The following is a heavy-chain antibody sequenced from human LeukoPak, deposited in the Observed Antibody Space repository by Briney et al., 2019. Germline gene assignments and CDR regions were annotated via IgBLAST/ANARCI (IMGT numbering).Heavy chain of an antibody. D-gene: IGHD3-10*01. CDR3: AKDMFNYYGLGSYYNY. V-gene: IGHV3-9*01. J-gene: IGHJ4*02. Sequence: GGSLRLSCAASGFTFDDYAMHWVRQAPGKGLEWVSGISWNSGTIGYAASVKGRFTISRDNAKNSLYLQMNSLRAEDTALYYCAKDMFNYYGLGSYYNYWGQGTLVTVSS. CDR2: ISWNSGTI. CDR1: GFTFDDYA.